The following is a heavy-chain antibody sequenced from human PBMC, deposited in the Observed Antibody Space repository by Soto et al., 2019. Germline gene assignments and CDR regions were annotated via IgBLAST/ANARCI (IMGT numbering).Heavy chain of an antibody. D-gene: IGHD6-13*01. J-gene: IGHJ4*02. Sequence: ASVKVSCKASGGTFSSYAISWVRQAPGQGLEWMGGIIPIFGTANYAQKFQGRVTITADESTSTAYMELSSLRSEDTAVYYCARIAAAGSPLGYWGQGTLVTVSS. CDR1: GGTFSSYA. CDR3: ARIAAAGSPLGY. CDR2: IIPIFGTA. V-gene: IGHV1-69*13.